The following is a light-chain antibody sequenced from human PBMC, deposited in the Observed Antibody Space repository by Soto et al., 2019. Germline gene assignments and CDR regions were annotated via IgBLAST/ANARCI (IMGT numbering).Light chain of an antibody. J-gene: IGKJ2*01. CDR1: QSVGSNY. CDR3: QQYSGSSST. V-gene: IGKV3-20*01. CDR2: GVS. Sequence: EIVLTQSPGTLSLSPGERATLSCRASQSVGSNYLVWYQQKPGQALRLLIYGVSSRATGIPDRFSGSGSGTDFALTISRLEPEDFAVYYCQQYSGSSSTFGQGTKLEIK.